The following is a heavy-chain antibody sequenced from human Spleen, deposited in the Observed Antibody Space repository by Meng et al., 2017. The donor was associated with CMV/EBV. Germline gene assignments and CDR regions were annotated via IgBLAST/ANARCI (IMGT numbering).Heavy chain of an antibody. D-gene: IGHD3-22*01. CDR1: GSSSSSNW. V-gene: IGHV4-4*02. CDR2: IYHSGST. J-gene: IGHJ4*02. CDR3: ARAYYYDSSGYYFFDY. Sequence: GSSSSSNWWSWVRQPPGKGLEWIGEIYHSGSTNYNPSLKSRVTISVDKSKNQFSLKLSSVTAADTAVYYCARAYYYDSSGYYFFDYWGQGTLVTVSS.